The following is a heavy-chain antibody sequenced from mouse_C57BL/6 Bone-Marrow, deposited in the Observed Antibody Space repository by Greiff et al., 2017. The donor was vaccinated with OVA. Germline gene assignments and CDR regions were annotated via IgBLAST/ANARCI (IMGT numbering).Heavy chain of an antibody. J-gene: IGHJ2*01. D-gene: IGHD2-13*01. CDR1: GYTFTSYW. CDR2: IDPSDSYT. Sequence: QVQLQQPGAELVMPGASVKLSCKASGYTFTSYWMHWVKQRPGQGLEWIGEIDPSDSYTNYNQKVKGKSTLTVDKSSSTAYMQLSSLTSEDSAVYYCARRSDYSYYFDYWGQGTTLTVSS. CDR3: ARRSDYSYYFDY. V-gene: IGHV1-69*01.